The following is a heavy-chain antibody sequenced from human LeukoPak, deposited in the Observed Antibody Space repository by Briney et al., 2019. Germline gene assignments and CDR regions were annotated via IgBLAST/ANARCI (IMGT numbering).Heavy chain of an antibody. CDR1: GFTFTNYW. CDR3: VRALGSSSADY. J-gene: IGHJ4*02. Sequence: GGSLRLSCTASGFTFTNYWTSWVRQAPGKGLEWVANIEQDGSGKYHVDSVEGRFTISRDNAQNSLSLQMNSLRGEDTAVYYCVRALGSSSADYWGQGTLVTVSS. D-gene: IGHD6-6*01. CDR2: IEQDGSGK. V-gene: IGHV3-7*01.